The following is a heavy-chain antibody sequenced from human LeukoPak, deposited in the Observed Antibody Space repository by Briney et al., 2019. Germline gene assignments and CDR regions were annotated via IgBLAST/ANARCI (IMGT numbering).Heavy chain of an antibody. CDR1: GGTFSSYA. CDR2: IIPIFGTA. D-gene: IGHD6-19*01. CDR3: ASLYSSGWYYFDY. V-gene: IGHV1-69*06. Sequence: SVKVSCKASGGTFSSYAISWVRQAPGQGLEWMGGIIPIFGTANYAQKFQGRVTITADKSTSTAYMELSSLRTEDTAVYYCASLYSSGWYYFDYWGQGTLVTVSS. J-gene: IGHJ4*02.